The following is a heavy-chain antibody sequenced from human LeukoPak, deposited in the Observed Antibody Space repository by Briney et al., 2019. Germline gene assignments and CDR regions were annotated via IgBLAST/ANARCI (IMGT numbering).Heavy chain of an antibody. Sequence: GSLRLSCAASGFTFSSYGMHWVRQAPGKGLEWVAVISYDGSNKYYADSVKGRFTISRDNSKNTLYLQMNSLRTEDTAVYYCAKVDRSGGSCSRYYFDYWGQGTLVTVSS. CDR1: GFTFSSYG. D-gene: IGHD2-15*01. V-gene: IGHV3-30*18. J-gene: IGHJ4*02. CDR3: AKVDRSGGSCSRYYFDY. CDR2: ISYDGSNK.